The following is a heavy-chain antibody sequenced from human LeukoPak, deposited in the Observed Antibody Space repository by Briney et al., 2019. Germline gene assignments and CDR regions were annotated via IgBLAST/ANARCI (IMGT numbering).Heavy chain of an antibody. D-gene: IGHD5-18*01. CDR3: ARDRGYSYGHPFDF. CDR2: IWYDGSNK. V-gene: IGHV3-33*01. Sequence: GGSLRLSCAASGFTFSSYGMHWVRQAPGKGLEWVAVIWYDGSNKYYADSVKGRFTISRDNSKNMLYLQMSSLRAEDTAVYYCARDRGYSYGHPFDFWGQGTLVTVSS. CDR1: GFTFSSYG. J-gene: IGHJ4*02.